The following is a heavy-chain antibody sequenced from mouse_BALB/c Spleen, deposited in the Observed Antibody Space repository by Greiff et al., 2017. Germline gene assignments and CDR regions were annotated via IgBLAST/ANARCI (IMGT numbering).Heavy chain of an antibody. Sequence: VQLQESGAELMKPGASVKISCKATGYTFSSYWIEWVKQRPGHGLEWIGEILPGSGSTNYNEKFKGKATFTADTSSNTAYMQLSSLTSEDSAVYYCARLDTTATFAYWGQGTLVTVSA. CDR3: ARLDTTATFAY. J-gene: IGHJ3*01. CDR1: GYTFSSYW. V-gene: IGHV1-9*01. CDR2: ILPGSGST. D-gene: IGHD1-2*01.